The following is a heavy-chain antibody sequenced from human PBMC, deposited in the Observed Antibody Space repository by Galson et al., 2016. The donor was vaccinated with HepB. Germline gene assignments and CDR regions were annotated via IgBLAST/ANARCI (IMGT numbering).Heavy chain of an antibody. V-gene: IGHV3-33*01. J-gene: IGHJ4*02. Sequence: SLRLSCAASGFTFSTYGMHWVRQAPGKGLEWVALIWNDGTNEYYADSVKGRFTISRDNSKNTLYLQMNSLRAEDTAIYYCAREYINNVDFDPDFDHWGQGTLVTVSS. CDR1: GFTFSTYG. CDR3: AREYINNVDFDPDFDH. CDR2: IWNDGTNE. D-gene: IGHD2-15*01.